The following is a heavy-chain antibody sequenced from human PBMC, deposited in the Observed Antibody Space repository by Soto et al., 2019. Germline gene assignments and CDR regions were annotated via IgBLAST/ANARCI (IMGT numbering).Heavy chain of an antibody. CDR2: IIPIFGTA. V-gene: IGHV1-69*13. Sequence: SVKVSCKASGGTFSSYAISWVRQAPGQGLEWMGGIIPIFGTANYAQKFQGRVTITADESTSTAYMELSSLRSEDTAVYYCEVSRYYYGSGSYYTYVMDFSGQGTTVTVSS. D-gene: IGHD3-10*01. CDR3: EVSRYYYGSGSYYTYVMDF. CDR1: GGTFSSYA. J-gene: IGHJ6*02.